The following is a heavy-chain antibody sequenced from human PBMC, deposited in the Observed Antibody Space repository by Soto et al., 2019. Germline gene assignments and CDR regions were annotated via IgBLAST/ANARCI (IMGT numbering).Heavy chain of an antibody. J-gene: IGHJ4*02. CDR3: TANADFDY. CDR1: GFSFYDAW. CDR2: IKKRSDGGTI. V-gene: IGHV3-15*07. Sequence: PGGSLRLSCAASGFSFYDAWMNWVRQAPGKGLEWVGRIKKRSDGGTIDYAAPVKGRFTISRDDSKDTLFLQMNSLKTEDTAVYYCTANADFDYWGQGTVVTVSS.